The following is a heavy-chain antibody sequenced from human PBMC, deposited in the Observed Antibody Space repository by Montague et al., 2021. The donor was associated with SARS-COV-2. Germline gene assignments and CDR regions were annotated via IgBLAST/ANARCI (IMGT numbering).Heavy chain of an antibody. CDR3: AKGGFYRFDAFDT. J-gene: IGHJ3*02. V-gene: IGHV3-74*01. CDR2: INSDGSIT. Sequence: SLRLSCAASGFTFSSYWMHWFRQAPGKGLVWVSYINSDGSITHYSDSVKGRFTISRDNAKSTLYLQMNNLRAEDTAVYYCAKGGFYRFDAFDTWGQGTIVTVSS. CDR1: GFTFSSYW. D-gene: IGHD2/OR15-2a*01.